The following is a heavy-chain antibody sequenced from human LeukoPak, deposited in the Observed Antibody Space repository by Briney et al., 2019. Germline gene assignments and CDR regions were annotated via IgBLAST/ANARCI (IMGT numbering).Heavy chain of an antibody. Sequence: GGSLRLSCAASGFTFSGYWMHWVRQAPGKGLVWVSRINNDGSSTTYANSVKGRFTISRDNAKNTLYLQMNSLRAEDTAVYYCARGGVTGVGYWGQGTLVTVSS. J-gene: IGHJ4*02. V-gene: IGHV3-74*01. CDR3: ARGGVTGVGY. CDR1: GFTFSGYW. CDR2: INNDGSST. D-gene: IGHD5-18*01.